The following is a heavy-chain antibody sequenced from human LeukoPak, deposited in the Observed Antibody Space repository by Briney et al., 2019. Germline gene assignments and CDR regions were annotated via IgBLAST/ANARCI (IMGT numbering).Heavy chain of an antibody. CDR2: ISGGGITT. CDR1: GFTFSNYA. V-gene: IGHV3-23*01. D-gene: IGHD6-19*01. CDR3: QRQSYASGWNPFDY. Sequence: GGSLRLSCAASGFTFSNYAMSWVRQAPGKGLEWVSTISGGGITTYYADSAKGRFTISRDNSKNTMFLEMNSLRADDTAVYYCQRQSYASGWNPFDYWGQGIQVTVSS. J-gene: IGHJ4*02.